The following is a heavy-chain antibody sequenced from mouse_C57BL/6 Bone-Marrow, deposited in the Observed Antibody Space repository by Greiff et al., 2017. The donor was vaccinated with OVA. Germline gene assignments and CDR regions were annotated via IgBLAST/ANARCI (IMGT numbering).Heavy chain of an antibody. CDR3: ARGYYYGSLFAY. J-gene: IGHJ3*01. D-gene: IGHD1-1*01. CDR1: GYTFTSYD. V-gene: IGHV1-85*01. Sequence: VKLQQSGPELVKPGASVKLSCKASGYTFTSYDINWVKQRPGQGLEWIGWIYPRDGSTEYNEKFKGKATLTVDTSSSTAYMELHSLTSEDSSVYFCARGYYYGSLFAYWGQGTLVTVSA. CDR2: IYPRDGST.